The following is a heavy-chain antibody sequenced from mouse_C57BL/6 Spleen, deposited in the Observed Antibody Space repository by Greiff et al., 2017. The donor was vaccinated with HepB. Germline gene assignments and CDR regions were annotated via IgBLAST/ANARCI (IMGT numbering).Heavy chain of an antibody. CDR1: GYTFTSYG. Sequence: VQLQQSGAELARPGASVKLSCKASGYTFTSYGISWVKQRTGQGLEWIGEIYPRSGNTYYNEKFKGKATLTADKSSSTAYMELRSLTSEDSAVYFCARWNYGSPVYWYFDVWGTGTTVTVSS. V-gene: IGHV1-81*01. CDR2: IYPRSGNT. CDR3: ARWNYGSPVYWYFDV. J-gene: IGHJ1*03. D-gene: IGHD1-1*01.